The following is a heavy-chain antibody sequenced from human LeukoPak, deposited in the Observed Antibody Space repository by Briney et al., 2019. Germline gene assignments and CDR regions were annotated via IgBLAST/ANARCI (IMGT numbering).Heavy chain of an antibody. CDR1: GFTFSSYS. CDR2: ISGSGGST. D-gene: IGHD2-2*01. J-gene: IGHJ3*02. V-gene: IGHV3-21*01. Sequence: GGSLRLSCAASGFTFSSYSMNWVRQAPGKGLEWVSAISGSGGSTYYADSVKGRFTISRDNAKNSLYLQMNSLRAEDTAVYYCARGGGYCSSTSCFQGAFDIWGQGTMVTVSS. CDR3: ARGGGYCSSTSCFQGAFDI.